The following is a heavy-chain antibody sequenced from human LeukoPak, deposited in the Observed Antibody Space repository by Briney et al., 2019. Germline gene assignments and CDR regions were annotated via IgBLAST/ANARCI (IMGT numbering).Heavy chain of an antibody. CDR2: INPNSGGT. Sequence: ASVKVSCKASGYTFTSYYMHWVRQAPGQGLEWMGWINPNSGGTNYAQKFQGRGTMTRDTSISTAYMELSRLRSDGTAVFYCARARAYGDYAYWGQGTLVTVSS. CDR1: GYTFTSYY. D-gene: IGHD4-17*01. V-gene: IGHV1-2*02. CDR3: ARARAYGDYAY. J-gene: IGHJ4*02.